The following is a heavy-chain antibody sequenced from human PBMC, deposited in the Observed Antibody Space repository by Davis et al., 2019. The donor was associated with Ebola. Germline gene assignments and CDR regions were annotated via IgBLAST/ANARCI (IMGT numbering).Heavy chain of an antibody. CDR1: GYRFTSYY. CDR2: INPITGGT. V-gene: IGHV1-46*01. D-gene: IGHD3-22*01. Sequence: ASVKVSCKASGYRFTSYYMHWVRQAPGQGLEWMGIINPITGGTSYAQNFQVRVSMTRDTSTSTVYMELSSLRSEDTAVYYCAREGGRYYDSSGYVFDIWGQGTMVKVSS. J-gene: IGHJ3*02. CDR3: AREGGRYYDSSGYVFDI.